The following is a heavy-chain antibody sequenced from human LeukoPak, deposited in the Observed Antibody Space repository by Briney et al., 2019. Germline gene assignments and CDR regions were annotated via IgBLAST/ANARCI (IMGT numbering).Heavy chain of an antibody. D-gene: IGHD2-2*01. CDR3: ASLGIVVVPAAIFADY. V-gene: IGHV1-2*02. CDR1: GYTFTGYY. J-gene: IGHJ4*02. CDR2: INPNSGGT. Sequence: ASVKVSCKASGYTFTGYYMHWVRQAPGQGLEWMGWINPNSGGTNYAQKFQGRVTMTRDTSISTAYMELSRLRSDDTAVYYCASLGIVVVPAAIFADYWGQGTLVTVSS.